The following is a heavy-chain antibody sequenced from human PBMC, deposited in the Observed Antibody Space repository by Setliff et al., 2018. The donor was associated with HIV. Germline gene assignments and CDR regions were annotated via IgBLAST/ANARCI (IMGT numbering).Heavy chain of an antibody. CDR2: IRYDGSDK. CDR3: ARKLRPGHGVDV. CDR1: RFDFNNYW. V-gene: IGHV3-7*01. Sequence: PGGSLRLSCAASRFDFNNYWMCWVRQAPGKGLEWVAFIRYDGSDKYYVDSVKGRFTVSRDNAENSLYLQMNSLRADDTATYYCARKLRPGHGVDVWGQGTTVTVSS. J-gene: IGHJ6*02. D-gene: IGHD3-10*01.